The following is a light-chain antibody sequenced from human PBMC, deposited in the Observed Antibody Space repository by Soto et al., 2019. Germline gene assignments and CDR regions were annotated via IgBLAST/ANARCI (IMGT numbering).Light chain of an antibody. J-gene: IGKJ3*01. CDR3: QQHGSSPPGFT. Sequence: ENVLTQSPGTLSLSPGERDPLSCRASQSVTSCYLAWYHQNPGQAPSLLIYGASSRATGIPDRFSGSGSVTDVTLTISRLEPEDFAVYYCQQHGSSPPGFTFGPGTKVDIK. CDR2: GAS. CDR1: QSVTSCY. V-gene: IGKV3-20*01.